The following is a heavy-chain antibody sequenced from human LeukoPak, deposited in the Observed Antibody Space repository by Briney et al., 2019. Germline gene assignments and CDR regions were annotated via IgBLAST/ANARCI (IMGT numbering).Heavy chain of an antibody. Sequence: SETLSLTCTVSGYSISSGYYWGWIRQPPGKGLEWIGSIYHSGSTYYNPSLKSRVTISVDTSKNQSSLKLSSVTAADTAVYYCARDTRISGSGSYYSETDYWGQGTLVTVSS. D-gene: IGHD3-10*01. CDR3: ARDTRISGSGSYYSETDY. CDR2: IYHSGST. CDR1: GYSISSGYY. V-gene: IGHV4-38-2*02. J-gene: IGHJ4*02.